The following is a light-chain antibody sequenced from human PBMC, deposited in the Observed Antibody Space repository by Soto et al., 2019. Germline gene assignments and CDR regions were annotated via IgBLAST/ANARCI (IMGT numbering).Light chain of an antibody. CDR3: XQYDNLPPFT. CDR2: DAS. CDR1: QDISNY. J-gene: IGKJ3*01. V-gene: IGKV1-33*01. Sequence: DIQMTQSPSSLSASVGDRVTITCQASQDISNYLNWYQQKPGKAPKLLIYDASNLETGVPSRFSGSGSGTDFTFTISSRQPEDIATYXXXQYDNLPPFTFGPGTKVDIK.